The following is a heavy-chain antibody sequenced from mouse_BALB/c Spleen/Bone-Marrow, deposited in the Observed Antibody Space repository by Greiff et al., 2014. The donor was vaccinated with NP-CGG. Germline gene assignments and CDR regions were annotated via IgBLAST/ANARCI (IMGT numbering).Heavy chain of an antibody. CDR3: ARRGRHGERTDMDY. CDR2: INSGGSYT. Sequence: EVMLVESGGDLVKPGGSLKLSCAASGFTFSTYGMSWVRQTPDKRLEWVATINSGGSYTYYPDSVMRRFTITRDNAKNTLYLQMTSLKSEDAAMHYCARRGRHGERTDMDYWGHGTSVTVSS. V-gene: IGHV5-6*02. J-gene: IGHJ4*01. D-gene: IGHD1-2*01. CDR1: GFTFSTYG.